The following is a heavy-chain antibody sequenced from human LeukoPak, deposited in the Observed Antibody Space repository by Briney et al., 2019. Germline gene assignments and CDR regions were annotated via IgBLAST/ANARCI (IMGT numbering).Heavy chain of an antibody. Sequence: GGSLRLSCAASGFTFSSYAMYWVRQAPGKGLEWVAFIRYDGSNKYYADSVKGRFTISRDNSKNTLYLQMNSLRAEDTAVYYCVPVPAAMWTDWGQGTLVTVSS. CDR1: GFTFSSYA. D-gene: IGHD2-2*01. CDR3: VPVPAAMWTD. V-gene: IGHV3-30*02. J-gene: IGHJ4*02. CDR2: IRYDGSNK.